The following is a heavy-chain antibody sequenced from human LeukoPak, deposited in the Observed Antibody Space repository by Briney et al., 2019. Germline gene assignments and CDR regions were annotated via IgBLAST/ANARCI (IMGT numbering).Heavy chain of an antibody. CDR1: GGSITTSSYY. CDR3: ARHSSLGTLLGTEDWFDP. D-gene: IGHD7-27*01. Sequence: KTSETLSLTCSVSGGSITTSSYYWGWIRQPPEKGLEWIGSIYYTGGTYYSPSLKSRVTISVDTSKNQFSLKLSSVTAADTAGYYCARHSSLGTLLGTEDWFDPWGQGTLVTVSS. J-gene: IGHJ5*02. V-gene: IGHV4-39*01. CDR2: IYYTGGT.